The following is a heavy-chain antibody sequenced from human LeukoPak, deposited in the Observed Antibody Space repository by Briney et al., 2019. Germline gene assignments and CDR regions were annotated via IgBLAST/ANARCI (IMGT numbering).Heavy chain of an antibody. Sequence: PGGSLRLSCVVSGFTFSSFWMTWVRRAPGKGLEWVANIKLDVSETYYVDSVRGRFTISRDNTKNSLYLQMDSLRAEDTAVYYCANRADYGDYSDYWGQGTLVTVSS. V-gene: IGHV3-7*01. CDR2: IKLDVSET. CDR1: GFTFSSFW. D-gene: IGHD4-17*01. J-gene: IGHJ4*02. CDR3: ANRADYGDYSDY.